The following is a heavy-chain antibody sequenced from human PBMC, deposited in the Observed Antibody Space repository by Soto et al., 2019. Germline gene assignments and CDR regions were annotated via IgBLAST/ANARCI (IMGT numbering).Heavy chain of an antibody. CDR1: GFTFSSYS. V-gene: IGHV3-21*01. Sequence: GGSLRLSCAASGFTFSSYSMNWVRQAPGKGLEWVSSISSSSSYIYYADSVKGRFTISRDNAKNSLYLQMNSLRAEDTAVYYCARSPGNLIAFTYYYYYMDVWGKGTTVTVSS. CDR2: ISSSSSYI. J-gene: IGHJ6*03. CDR3: ARSPGNLIAFTYYYYYMDV. D-gene: IGHD2-21*01.